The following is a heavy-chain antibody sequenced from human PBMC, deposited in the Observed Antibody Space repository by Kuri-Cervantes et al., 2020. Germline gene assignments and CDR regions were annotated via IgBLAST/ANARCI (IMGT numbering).Heavy chain of an antibody. CDR3: AKAHSSTWPLDI. V-gene: IGHV4-61*03. J-gene: IGHJ4*02. Sequence: GSLRLSCIVSGGSVSSGNYYWSWIRQPPGKGLEWIGYIHYGGSSNLNPSLKSRVNISIDTSNNHFSLELTSVTAADTAVYYCAKAHSSTWPLDIWGQGTLVTVSS. D-gene: IGHD6-13*01. CDR2: IHYGGSS. CDR1: GGSVSSGNYY.